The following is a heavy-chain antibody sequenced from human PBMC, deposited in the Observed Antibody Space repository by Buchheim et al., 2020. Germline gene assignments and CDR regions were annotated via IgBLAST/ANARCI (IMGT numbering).Heavy chain of an antibody. J-gene: IGHJ4*01. CDR3: ARGTGSG. V-gene: IGHV3-7*01. CDR1: GFTFTNSW. Sequence: EVQLVESGGGLVQPGGSLRLSCAASGFTFTNSWMGWVRQAPGKGLEWVALTKQDGSDKYYVDSVKGRFTISRDNAKHSLYLQMDSLRGEDTAVYYCARGTGSGWGHGTL. D-gene: IGHD1-14*01. CDR2: TKQDGSDK.